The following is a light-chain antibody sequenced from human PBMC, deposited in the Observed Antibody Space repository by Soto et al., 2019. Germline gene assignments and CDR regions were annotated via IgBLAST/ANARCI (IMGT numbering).Light chain of an antibody. CDR3: HQYGYGADT. J-gene: IGKJ2*01. CDR2: GAS. CDR1: QTVRSNF. V-gene: IGKV3-20*01. Sequence: IVLTQSPGTLSLSPGEKATLSCRASQTVRSNFLAWYQQQPGQAPRLLIFGASTRATGIPDRFSGSGSGTDFALTIGRLEPEDSAVYICHQYGYGADTFGQGTKLEIK.